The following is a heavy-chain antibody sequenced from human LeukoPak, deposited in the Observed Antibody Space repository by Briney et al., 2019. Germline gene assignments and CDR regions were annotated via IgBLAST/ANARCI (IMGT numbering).Heavy chain of an antibody. Sequence: GGSLRLSCAASGFTFSSYAMHWVRQAPGKGLEWVAVISYDGSNKYYADSVKGRFTISRGNSKNTLYLQMNSLRAEDTAVYYCARGGLGPAAPIEYFQHWGRGTLVTVSS. CDR1: GFTFSSYA. J-gene: IGHJ1*01. D-gene: IGHD2-2*01. CDR3: ARGGLGPAAPIEYFQH. V-gene: IGHV3-30-3*01. CDR2: ISYDGSNK.